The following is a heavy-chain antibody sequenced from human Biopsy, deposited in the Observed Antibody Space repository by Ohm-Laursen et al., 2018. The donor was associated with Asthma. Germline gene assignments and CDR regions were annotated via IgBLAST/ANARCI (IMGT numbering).Heavy chain of an antibody. J-gene: IGHJ4*02. Sequence: SLRLSCSASGFTFSSYSMNWVRQAPGKGLEWVSSISSSSSYIYYADSVKGRFTTSRYNAKNSLYLQMNSLRAEDTAVYYCARDGTGMNEAMPKDYWGQGTLVTVSS. D-gene: IGHD2-2*01. CDR2: ISSSSSYI. CDR1: GFTFSSYS. CDR3: ARDGTGMNEAMPKDY. V-gene: IGHV3-21*01.